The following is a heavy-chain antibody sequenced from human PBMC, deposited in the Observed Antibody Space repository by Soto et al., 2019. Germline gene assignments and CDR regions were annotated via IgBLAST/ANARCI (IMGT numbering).Heavy chain of an antibody. CDR1: GGTFSSYA. D-gene: IGHD2-2*01. Sequence: GASVKVSCKASGGTFSSYASSWVRQAPGQGLEWMGGIIPISGTANYAQKFQGRVTITADESTSTAYMELSSLRSEDTAVYYCARSQGSSTSLEIYYYYYYGMDVWGQGTMVTVSS. V-gene: IGHV1-69*13. CDR2: IIPISGTA. J-gene: IGHJ6*02. CDR3: ARSQGSSTSLEIYYYYYYGMDV.